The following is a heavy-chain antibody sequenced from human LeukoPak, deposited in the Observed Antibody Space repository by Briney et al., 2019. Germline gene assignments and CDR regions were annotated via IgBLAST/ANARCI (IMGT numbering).Heavy chain of an antibody. CDR3: AKQSAGSAAWYSLHYDF. J-gene: IGHJ4*02. CDR2: IGGSGGST. CDR1: GFTFSSYA. Sequence: GGSLRLSCAASGFTFSSYAMSWVRQAPGKGLEWVSAIGGSGGSTYCADSVKGRFTISRDNSKDTLYLQMNGLRAEDTAVYFCAKQSAGSAAWYSLHYDFWGQGTLVTVSS. D-gene: IGHD6-13*01. V-gene: IGHV3-23*01.